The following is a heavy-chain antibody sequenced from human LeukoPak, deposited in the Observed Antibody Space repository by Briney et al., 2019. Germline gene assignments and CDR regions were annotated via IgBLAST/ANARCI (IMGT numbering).Heavy chain of an antibody. CDR1: GGSISNYY. V-gene: IGHV4-4*07. D-gene: IGHD1-26*01. Sequence: SETLSLTYTVSGGSISNYYWSWIRQPAGKGLEWIGRIYTSGSTNYNSSLKSRLTMSVDTSKNQFSLKLSSVTAADTAVYYCARLRPMGGSFPDSFDIWGQGTMVTVSS. J-gene: IGHJ3*02. CDR2: IYTSGST. CDR3: ARLRPMGGSFPDSFDI.